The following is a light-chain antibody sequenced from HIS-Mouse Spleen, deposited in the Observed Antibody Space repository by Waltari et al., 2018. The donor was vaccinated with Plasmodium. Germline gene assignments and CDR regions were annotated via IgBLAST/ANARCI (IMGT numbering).Light chain of an antibody. CDR2: DVS. J-gene: IGLJ2*01. CDR3: SSYTSSSTHVV. Sequence: QSALTQPASVSGSPGQSITISCTGTSSDVGGYTYVSWYQQHPGKAPTLMIYDVSNRPSGVSNRFSGSKSGNTASLTISGLQAEDEADYYCSSYTSSSTHVVFGGGTKLTVL. CDR1: SSDVGGYTY. V-gene: IGLV2-14*03.